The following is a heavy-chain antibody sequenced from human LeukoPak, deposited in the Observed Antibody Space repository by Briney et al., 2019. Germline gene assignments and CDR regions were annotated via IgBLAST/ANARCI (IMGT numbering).Heavy chain of an antibody. CDR3: ARVKWELLAGPFEY. D-gene: IGHD1-26*01. J-gene: IGHJ4*02. CDR1: GDSISSGSYY. CDR2: LYSSGTT. Sequence: SQTLSLTCTVSGDSISSGSYYWSWLRQPAGTGLEWIGRLYSSGTTNYNPSLKGRVSMSVDTSKNQFSLMLSSVTAADTAVYYCARVKWELLAGPFEYWGQGTLVTVSS. V-gene: IGHV4-61*02.